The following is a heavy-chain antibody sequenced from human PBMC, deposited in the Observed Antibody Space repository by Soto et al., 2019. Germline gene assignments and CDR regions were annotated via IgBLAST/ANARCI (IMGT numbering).Heavy chain of an antibody. J-gene: IGHJ6*02. V-gene: IGHV1-2*02. CDR3: PRAIRKMSIVRGKPRHSYSGLDI. D-gene: IGHD3-10*02. CDR2: LHPSSGAT. Sequence: QEQLVQSGAEVRRPGASVKVSCKASGYTFTDYYLHWVRQAPGQGLEWIGWLHPSSGATNYAQKFQNRAPLTRETSTNTAYMEVNRLNSAPPPVYYWPRAIRKMSIVRGKPRHSYSGLDIWGQETTVSVSS. CDR1: GYTFTDYY.